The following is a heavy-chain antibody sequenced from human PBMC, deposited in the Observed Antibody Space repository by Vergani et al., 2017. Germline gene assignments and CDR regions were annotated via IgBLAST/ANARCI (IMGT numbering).Heavy chain of an antibody. CDR3: ASGDYSAFDY. V-gene: IGHV3-30-3*01. J-gene: IGHJ4*02. CDR2: ISYDGSNK. Sequence: QVQLVESGGGVVQPGRSLRLSCAASGFTFSSYAMHWVRQAPGKGLEWVAVISYDGSNKYYADSVKGRFTISRDNSKNTLYLQMNSLRAEDTAVYYCASGDYSAFDYWGQGTLVTVSS. CDR1: GFTFSSYA. D-gene: IGHD4-11*01.